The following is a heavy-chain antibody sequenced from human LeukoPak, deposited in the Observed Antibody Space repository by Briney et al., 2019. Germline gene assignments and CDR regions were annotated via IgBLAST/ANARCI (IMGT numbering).Heavy chain of an antibody. V-gene: IGHV1-8*03. D-gene: IGHD3-10*01. J-gene: IGHJ4*02. CDR1: GYTFTSYG. CDR3: ARGLPNLWIGLDY. Sequence: SETVSCKASGYTFTSYGINWVRQATAHGQEWMGGMNPNRDNTGYAQKFQGRVTIPRNTSISTAYMELSSLRSEDTAVCYCARGLPNLWIGLDYWGRGTLVSVPS. CDR2: MNPNRDNT.